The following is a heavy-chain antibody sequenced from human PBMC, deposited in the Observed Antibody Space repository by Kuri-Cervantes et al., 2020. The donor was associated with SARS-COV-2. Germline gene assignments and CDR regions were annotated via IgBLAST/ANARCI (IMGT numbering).Heavy chain of an antibody. CDR1: GFTFSSYA. V-gene: IGHV3-30-3*01. J-gene: IGHJ4*02. D-gene: IGHD6-13*01. CDR3: ARDLSWAAAGSLDY. Sequence: GESLKISCAASGFTFSSYAMHWVRQAPGKGLEWVAVISYDGNNKYYADSVKGRFTISRDNSKNTLYLQMNSLRAEDTAVYYCARDLSWAAAGSLDYWGQGTLVTVSS. CDR2: ISYDGNNK.